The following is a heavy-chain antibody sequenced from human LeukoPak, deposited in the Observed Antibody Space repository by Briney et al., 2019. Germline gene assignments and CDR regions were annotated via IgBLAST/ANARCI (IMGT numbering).Heavy chain of an antibody. CDR3: ARGSAY. V-gene: IGHV3-48*03. Sequence: PGGSLRLSCAASGFTLSNYDMNWVRQAPGKGLEWISYISSSGLTIYYADSVKGRFTISRDNPKNLLYLQMNSLRAEDTAVYYCARGSAYWGQGTLATVSS. CDR2: ISSSGLTI. J-gene: IGHJ4*02. CDR1: GFTLSNYD.